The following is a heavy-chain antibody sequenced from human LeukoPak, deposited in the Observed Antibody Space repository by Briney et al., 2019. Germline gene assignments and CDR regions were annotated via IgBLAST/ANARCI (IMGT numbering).Heavy chain of an antibody. V-gene: IGHV1-8*03. CDR3: ARVASGYD. D-gene: IGHD5-12*01. CDR2: MNPNSGNT. Sequence: GASVKVSCKASGGTFSSYAISWVRQAPGQGLEWMGWMNPNSGNTGYAQKFQGRVTITRNTSISTAYMELSSLRSEDTAVYYCARVASGYDWGQGTLVTVSS. CDR1: GGTFSSYA. J-gene: IGHJ4*02.